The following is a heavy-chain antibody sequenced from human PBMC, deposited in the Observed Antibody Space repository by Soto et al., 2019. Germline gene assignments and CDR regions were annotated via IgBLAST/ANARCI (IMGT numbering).Heavy chain of an antibody. J-gene: IGHJ6*02. V-gene: IGHV3-33*01. Sequence: QVQLVESGGGVVQPGRSLRLSCAASGFTFSSYGMHWVRQAPGKGLEWVAVIWYDGSNKYYADSVKGRFTISREKSTNTMYLQMNRLRAEATAVYYCASEDLIVVVPAAIPDYYYYYGMDVWGQGTTVTVSS. D-gene: IGHD2-2*01. CDR2: IWYDGSNK. CDR3: ASEDLIVVVPAAIPDYYYYYGMDV. CDR1: GFTFSSYG.